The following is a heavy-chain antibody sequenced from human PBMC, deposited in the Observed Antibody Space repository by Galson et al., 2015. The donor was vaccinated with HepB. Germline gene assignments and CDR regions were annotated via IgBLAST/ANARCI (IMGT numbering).Heavy chain of an antibody. CDR2: VYTSGGP. D-gene: IGHD1-26*01. J-gene: IGHJ4*02. Sequence: SETLSLTCTVSGASIHDSYWSWIRQPAGKGLEWIGRVYTSGGPSHNPSLQNRITMSVDTSRDQVSLKLTSVTAADTAVYYCARSRYRGTNWAFDFWGQGTLVTVSS. V-gene: IGHV4-4*07. CDR3: ARSRYRGTNWAFDF. CDR1: GASIHDSY.